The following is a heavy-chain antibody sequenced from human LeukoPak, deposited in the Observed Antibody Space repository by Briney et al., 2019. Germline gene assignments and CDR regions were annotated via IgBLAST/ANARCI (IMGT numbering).Heavy chain of an antibody. CDR3: ARASPERLTHDAFDI. CDR2: IYYSGST. V-gene: IGHV4-59*01. J-gene: IGHJ3*02. D-gene: IGHD6-19*01. CDR1: GGSIISYY. Sequence: PSETLSHTCTVSGGSIISYYWSWIRQPPGKGLEWIGYIYYSGSTNYNPSLKSRVTISVDTSKNQFSLKLSSVTAADTAVYYCARASPERLTHDAFDIWGQGTMVTVSS.